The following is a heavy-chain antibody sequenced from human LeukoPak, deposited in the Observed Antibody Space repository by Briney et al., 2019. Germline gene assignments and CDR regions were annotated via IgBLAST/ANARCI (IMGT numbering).Heavy chain of an antibody. J-gene: IGHJ3*02. CDR1: GGSFSGYY. Sequence: SETLSLTCAVYGGSFSGYYWSWIRQPPGKGLEWIGEINHSGSTNYNPSLKSRVTISVDTSKNQFSLKLSSVTAADTAVYYCARTNGGNSTGRDAFGIWGQGTMVTVSS. CDR2: INHSGST. D-gene: IGHD4-23*01. V-gene: IGHV4-34*01. CDR3: ARTNGGNSTGRDAFGI.